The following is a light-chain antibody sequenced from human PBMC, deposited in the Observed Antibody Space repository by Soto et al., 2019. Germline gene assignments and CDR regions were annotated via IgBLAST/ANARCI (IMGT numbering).Light chain of an antibody. Sequence: DIQMTQSPSSLSASVGDRVTISCRASQSISRYLNWYQQKPGKAPKLLIYTASSLQSGVPSRFSGSGSGTDFTLTISSLRPEDFATYYCQQSYNTPLTFGGGTKVDIK. CDR2: TAS. J-gene: IGKJ4*01. CDR1: QSISRY. V-gene: IGKV1-39*01. CDR3: QQSYNTPLT.